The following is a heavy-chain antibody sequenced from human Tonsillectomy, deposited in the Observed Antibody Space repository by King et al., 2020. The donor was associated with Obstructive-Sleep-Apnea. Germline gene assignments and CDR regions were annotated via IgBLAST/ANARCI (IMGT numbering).Heavy chain of an antibody. CDR3: VREGYTSGRAPAFDF. J-gene: IGHJ3*01. CDR2: ISLDVRSQ. V-gene: IGHV3-30*03. CDR1: GFSFRTRV. Sequence: QLVQSGGGVVQPGESLIVSCAASGFSFRTRVMHWVRRAPGKGLEWVAGISLDVRSQHFAESVRGRFTISRDDSKNTLYLQINSLRPEDTAVYYCVREGYTSGRAPAFDFWGQGTMVTVSS. D-gene: IGHD6-19*01.